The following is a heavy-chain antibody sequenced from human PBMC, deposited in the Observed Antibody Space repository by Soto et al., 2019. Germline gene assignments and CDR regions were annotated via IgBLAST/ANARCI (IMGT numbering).Heavy chain of an antibody. J-gene: IGHJ6*02. V-gene: IGHV5-10-1*01. D-gene: IGHD2-2*01. CDR1: GYSFTSYW. Sequence: PGGSLKISCKGSGYSFTSYWISWVRQMPGKGLAWMGRIDPSDSYTNYSPSFQGHVPISADKSISTAYLQWSSLKASDTARYYCARYRVVVVPAAITYGMDVWGQGTTVTVSS. CDR2: IDPSDSYT. CDR3: ARYRVVVVPAAITYGMDV.